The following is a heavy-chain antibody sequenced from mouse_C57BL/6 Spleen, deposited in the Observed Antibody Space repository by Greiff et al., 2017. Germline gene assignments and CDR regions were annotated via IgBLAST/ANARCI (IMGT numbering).Heavy chain of an antibody. CDR1: GFSLTSYG. V-gene: IGHV2-6-1*01. CDR2: IWSDGST. D-gene: IGHD1-1*01. Sequence: VKLMESGPGLVAPSQSLSITCTVSGFSLTSYGVHWVRQPPGKGLEWLVVIWSDGSTTYNSALKSRLSISKDNSKSQVFLKMNSLQTDDTAMYYCARHNGSSYGGWYFDVWGTGTTVTVSS. CDR3: ARHNGSSYGGWYFDV. J-gene: IGHJ1*03.